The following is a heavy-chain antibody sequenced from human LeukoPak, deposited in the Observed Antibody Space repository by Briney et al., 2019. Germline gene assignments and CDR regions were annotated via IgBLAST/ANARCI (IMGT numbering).Heavy chain of an antibody. CDR1: GGSISSSSYY. D-gene: IGHD6-13*01. CDR3: ARVAAAGTRMGRWFDP. Sequence: PSETLSLTCTVSGGSISSSSYYWGWLRQPPGKGLEWIGSIYYSGSTYYNPSLKMRVTISVDTSKNQFSLKLSSVTAADTAVYYCARVAAAGTRMGRWFDPWGQGTLVTVSS. V-gene: IGHV4-39*07. J-gene: IGHJ5*02. CDR2: IYYSGST.